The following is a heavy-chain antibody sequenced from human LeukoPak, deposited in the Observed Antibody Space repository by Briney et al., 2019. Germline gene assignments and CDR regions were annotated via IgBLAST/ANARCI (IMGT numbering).Heavy chain of an antibody. V-gene: IGHV3-48*01. CDR1: GFTFSSYW. Sequence: PGGSLRLSCAASGFTFSSYWMSWVRQAPGKGLEWIAYITLSRSTIYYADSVQGRFTISRDNAKNSLYLQLSSLRAEDTAIYYCARETPYSGSWTDFDYWGQGTLVTVAS. CDR2: ITLSRSTI. J-gene: IGHJ4*02. D-gene: IGHD6-13*01. CDR3: ARETPYSGSWTDFDY.